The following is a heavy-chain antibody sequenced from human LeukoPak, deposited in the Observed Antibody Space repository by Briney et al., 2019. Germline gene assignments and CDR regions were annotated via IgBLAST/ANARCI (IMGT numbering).Heavy chain of an antibody. D-gene: IGHD3-10*01. V-gene: IGHV3-30*04. CDR3: ARLWFGEH. CDR2: ISYDGSNK. J-gene: IGHJ4*02. CDR1: GFTFNSYT. Sequence: PGGSLRLSCAASGFTFNSYTLHWVRQTPGKGLEWVAVISYDGSNKYYADSVKGRFTISRDNAKNSLYLQMNSLRAEDTAVYYCARLWFGEHWGQGTLVTVSS.